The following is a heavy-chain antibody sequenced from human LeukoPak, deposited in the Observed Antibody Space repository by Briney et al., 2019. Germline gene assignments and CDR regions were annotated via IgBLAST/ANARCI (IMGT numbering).Heavy chain of an antibody. D-gene: IGHD6-19*01. CDR2: IWYDGSNK. CDR1: GFTFSSYG. Sequence: GGSLRLSCAASGFTFSSYGMRWVRQAPGKGLEWVAVIWYDGSNKYYADSVKGRFTISRDNSKNTLYLQMNSLRAEDTAVYYCAREKPGIAVAGTGDSFDPWGQGTLVTVSS. J-gene: IGHJ5*02. CDR3: AREKPGIAVAGTGDSFDP. V-gene: IGHV3-33*01.